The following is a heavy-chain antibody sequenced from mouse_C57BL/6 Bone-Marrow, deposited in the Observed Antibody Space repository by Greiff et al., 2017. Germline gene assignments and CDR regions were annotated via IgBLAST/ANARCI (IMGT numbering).Heavy chain of an antibody. CDR2: IDPSDSET. CDR1: GYTFTSYW. CDR3: ASLYDGYYAPFDY. Sequence: QVQLQQSGAELVRPGSSVKLSCKASGYTFTSYWMHWVKQRPIQGLEWIGNIDPSDSETHYNQKFKDKATLTVDKSSSTDYMQLSSLTSEDSAVYYCASLYDGYYAPFDYWGQGTTLTVSS. J-gene: IGHJ2*01. V-gene: IGHV1-52*01. D-gene: IGHD2-3*01.